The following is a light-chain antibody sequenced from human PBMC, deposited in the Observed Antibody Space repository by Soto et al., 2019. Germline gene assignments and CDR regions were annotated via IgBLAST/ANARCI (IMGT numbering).Light chain of an antibody. J-gene: IGKJ4*01. CDR3: QQRSNWPRLT. V-gene: IGKV3-11*01. Sequence: EIVLTQSPATLSMSPGERATLSCRASQSVSTYLAWYQQKPGQPPRLLIYDASNRATGLPARFSGSGSGTDFPLTISSLEPEDFAVYFWQQRSNWPRLTFGGGTKVELK. CDR1: QSVSTY. CDR2: DAS.